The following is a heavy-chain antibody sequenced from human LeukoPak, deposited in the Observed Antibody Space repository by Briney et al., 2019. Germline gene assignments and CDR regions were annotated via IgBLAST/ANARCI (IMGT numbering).Heavy chain of an antibody. J-gene: IGHJ4*02. V-gene: IGHV1-8*01. CDR2: MNPNSGNT. Sequence: ASVKVSCKAFGYTFTSYDINWVRQATGQGLEWMGWMNPNSGNTGYAQKFQGRVTMTTDTSASTAYMELRSLRSDDTAVYYCARDGGDFWSGGDYWGQGTLVTVSS. CDR1: GYTFTSYD. CDR3: ARDGGDFWSGGDY. D-gene: IGHD3-3*01.